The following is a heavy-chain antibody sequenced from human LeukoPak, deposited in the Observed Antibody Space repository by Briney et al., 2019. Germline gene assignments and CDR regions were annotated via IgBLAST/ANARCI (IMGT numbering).Heavy chain of an antibody. CDR2: IYYSGST. CDR3: ASSISSSWARGFDP. CDR1: GGSFSGYY. J-gene: IGHJ5*02. V-gene: IGHV4-34*01. Sequence: SETLSLTCAVYGGSFSGYYWSWIRQPPGKGLEWIGSIYYSGSTYYNPSLKSRVTISVDTSKNQFSLKLSSVTAADTAVYYCASSISSSWARGFDPWGQGTLVTVSS. D-gene: IGHD6-13*01.